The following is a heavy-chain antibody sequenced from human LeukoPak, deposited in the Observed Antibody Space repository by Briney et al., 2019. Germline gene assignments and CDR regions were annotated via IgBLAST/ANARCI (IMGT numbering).Heavy chain of an antibody. V-gene: IGHV1-24*01. CDR1: GYTLTELS. CDR3: ATTGRDSSGYYYFDY. Sequence: ASVKVSCKVSGYTLTELSMHWVRQAPGKGLECMGGFDPEDGETIYAQKFQGRVTMTEDTSTDTAYMELSRLRSEDTAVYYCATTGRDSSGYYYFDYWGQGTLVTVSS. D-gene: IGHD3-22*01. J-gene: IGHJ4*02. CDR2: FDPEDGET.